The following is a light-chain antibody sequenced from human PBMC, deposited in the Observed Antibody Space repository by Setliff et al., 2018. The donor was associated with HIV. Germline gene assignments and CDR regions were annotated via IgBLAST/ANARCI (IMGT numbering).Light chain of an antibody. CDR1: SSDIGGYNY. Sequence: QSVLTLPASVSGSPGQSITISCTGTSSDIGGYNYVSGYQQHPGKAPKLVIYAVKVRPSGVSNRFSGSKSGNTASLTISGLHAEDEADYYCSSRIVSSALHVVGTGTKVTVL. CDR3: SSRIVSSALHV. V-gene: IGLV2-14*03. CDR2: AVK. J-gene: IGLJ1*01.